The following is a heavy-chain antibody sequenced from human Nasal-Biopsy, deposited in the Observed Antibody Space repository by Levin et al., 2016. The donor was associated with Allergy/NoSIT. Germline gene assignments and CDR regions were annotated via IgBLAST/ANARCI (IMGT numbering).Heavy chain of an antibody. CDR3: AREYVEIVRDTPYSYDYMDV. CDR2: IIPVVGIP. J-gene: IGHJ6*03. V-gene: IGHV1-69*10. D-gene: IGHD1-26*01. CDR1: GGTFSTYG. Sequence: SVKVSCKASGGTFSTYGISWVRQAPGLGLEWMGGIIPVVGIPKYAQKFQGRVTITADTSTSTAYMELSSLRSEDTAVYYCAREYVEIVRDTPYSYDYMDVWGKGTTVTVSS.